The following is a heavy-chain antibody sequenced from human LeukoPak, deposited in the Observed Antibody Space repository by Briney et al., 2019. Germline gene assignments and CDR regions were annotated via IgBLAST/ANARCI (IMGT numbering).Heavy chain of an antibody. D-gene: IGHD5-18*01. J-gene: IGHJ4*02. CDR3: ARALPGYSYGYALDY. CDR1: GFTFSSYS. CDR2: ISSSSSYI. Sequence: GGSLRLSCAASGFTFSSYSMNWVRQAPGKGLEGFSSISSSSSYIYYADSVKGRFTISRDNAKNSLYLQMNSLRAEDTAVYYCARALPGYSYGYALDYWGQGTLVTVSS. V-gene: IGHV3-21*01.